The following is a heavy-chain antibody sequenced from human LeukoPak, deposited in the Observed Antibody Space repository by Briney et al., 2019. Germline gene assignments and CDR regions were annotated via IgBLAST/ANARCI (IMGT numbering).Heavy chain of an antibody. CDR1: GFTFSSYW. CDR2: IKQDGSEK. CDR3: ARARGNSGYYYYYMDV. J-gene: IGHJ6*03. D-gene: IGHD4-23*01. Sequence: PGGSLRLSCAASGFTFSSYWMSWVRQAPGKGLEWVANIKQDGSEKYYVDSVKGRFTISRDNAKNSLYLQMNSLRTEDTAVYYCARARGNSGYYYYYMDVWGKGTTVTVSS. V-gene: IGHV3-7*01.